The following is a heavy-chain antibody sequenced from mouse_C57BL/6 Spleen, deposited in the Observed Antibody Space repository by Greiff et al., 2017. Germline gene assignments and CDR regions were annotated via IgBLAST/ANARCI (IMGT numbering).Heavy chain of an antibody. CDR1: GYTFPSYW. CDR2: IDPNSGGT. CDR3: ALITTVVATRGGDWYFDV. Sequence: VQLQQPGAELVKPGASVKLSCKASGYTFPSYWMHWVKQRPGRGLGWIGRIDPNSGGTKSNEKFKSKATLTVDKPSSTAYMQLSSLTSEDSAVYYCALITTVVATRGGDWYFDVWGTGTTVTVSS. V-gene: IGHV1-72*01. J-gene: IGHJ1*03. D-gene: IGHD1-1*01.